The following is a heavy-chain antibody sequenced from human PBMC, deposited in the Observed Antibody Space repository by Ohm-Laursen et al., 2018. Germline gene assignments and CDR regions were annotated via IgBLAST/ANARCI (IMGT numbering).Heavy chain of an antibody. D-gene: IGHD5-18*01. CDR3: ANTDRTRGYSYDY. J-gene: IGHJ4*02. V-gene: IGHV3-23*01. CDR2: IAGGGIST. Sequence: GSLRLSCTASGFTFSNYGMSWVRQAPGKGLEWVSAIAGGGISTFYAVSVKGRFTISRDNSKNTLYLQMNSLRAEDTAVYYCANTDRTRGYSYDYWGQGTPVTVSS. CDR1: GFTFSNYG.